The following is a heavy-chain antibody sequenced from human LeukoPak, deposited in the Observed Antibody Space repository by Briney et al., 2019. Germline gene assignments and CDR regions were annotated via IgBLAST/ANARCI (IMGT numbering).Heavy chain of an antibody. J-gene: IGHJ5*02. D-gene: IGHD2-2*01. V-gene: IGHV4-59*12. CDR3: ARGHIDIVVVPALRFDP. Sequence: SETLSLTCTVSGGSISSYYWSWIRQPPGKGLEWIGYIYYSGSTNYNPSLKSRVTISVDTSKNQFSLKLSSVTAADTAVYYCARGHIDIVVVPALRFDPWGQGTLVTVSS. CDR1: GGSISSYY. CDR2: IYYSGST.